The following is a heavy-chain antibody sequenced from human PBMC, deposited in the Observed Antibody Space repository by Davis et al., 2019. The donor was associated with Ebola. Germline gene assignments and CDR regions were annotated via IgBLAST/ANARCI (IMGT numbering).Heavy chain of an antibody. CDR3: AADGKQQLVNGGY. J-gene: IGHJ4*02. Sequence: SVKVSCKASGFTFTSSAVQWVRQARGQRLEWIGWIVVGSGNTNYAQKFQERVTITRDMSTSTAYMELSSLRSEDTAVYYCAADGKQQLVNGGYWGQGTLVTVSS. CDR1: GFTFTSSA. D-gene: IGHD6-13*01. V-gene: IGHV1-58*01. CDR2: IVVGSGNT.